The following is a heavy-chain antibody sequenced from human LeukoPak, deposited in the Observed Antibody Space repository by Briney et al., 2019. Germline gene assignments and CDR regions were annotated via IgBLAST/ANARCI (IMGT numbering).Heavy chain of an antibody. Sequence: ASAKVSCKASGYTFTSYGISWVRQAPGQGLEWMGWISAYNGNTNYAQKLQGRVTMTTDTSTSIAYMELRSLRSDDTAVYYCARRQGYCTNGVCYENWFDPWGQGTLVTVSS. V-gene: IGHV1-18*01. D-gene: IGHD2-8*01. CDR1: GYTFTSYG. CDR3: ARRQGYCTNGVCYENWFDP. CDR2: ISAYNGNT. J-gene: IGHJ5*02.